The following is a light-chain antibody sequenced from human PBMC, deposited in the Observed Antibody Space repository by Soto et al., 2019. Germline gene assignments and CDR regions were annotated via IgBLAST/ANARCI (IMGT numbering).Light chain of an antibody. CDR3: QQYNSPIT. CDR1: QSISSW. CDR2: DAS. Sequence: DIQMTQSPSTLSASVGDRVIITCRDSQSISSWLAWYQQKPGKAPKLLIYDASSLESGVPSRFSGSGSGTEFTLTVSSLQPDDFATYYCQQYNSPITFGQGTRLEIK. J-gene: IGKJ5*01. V-gene: IGKV1-5*01.